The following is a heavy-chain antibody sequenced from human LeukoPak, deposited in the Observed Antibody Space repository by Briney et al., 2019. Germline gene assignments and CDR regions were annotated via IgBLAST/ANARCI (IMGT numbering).Heavy chain of an antibody. CDR3: ARPGRRGDLWYFDL. V-gene: IGHV4-59*08. D-gene: IGHD3-16*01. CDR2: IYYSGST. J-gene: IGHJ2*01. Sequence: SETLSLTCAVSGCSISSYYWSWIRQPPGKGLEWIGYIYYSGSTNYNPSLKRGVTISVKTSKNHFSLKLIYVTAADTAMYYCARPGRRGDLWYFDLWGRGTLVTVCS. CDR1: GCSISSYY.